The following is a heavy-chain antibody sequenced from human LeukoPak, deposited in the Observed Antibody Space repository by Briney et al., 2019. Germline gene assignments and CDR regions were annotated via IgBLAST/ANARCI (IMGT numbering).Heavy chain of an antibody. CDR3: ARDYDDSTGYREYYFDY. CDR1: GFTFSSYS. D-gene: IGHD3-22*01. J-gene: IGHJ4*02. V-gene: IGHV3-48*02. CDR2: ISSSSSTI. Sequence: GGSLRLSCAASGFTFSSYSMNWVRQAPGKGLEWVSYISSSSSTIYYADSVKGRFTISRDNAKNSLYLQMNSLRDEDTAVYYCARDYDDSTGYREYYFDYWGQGTLVTVSS.